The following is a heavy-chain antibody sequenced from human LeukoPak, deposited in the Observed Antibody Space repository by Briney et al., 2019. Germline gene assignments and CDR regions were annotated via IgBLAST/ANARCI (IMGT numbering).Heavy chain of an antibody. CDR3: AKEARDILTHYYWGSQFDY. CDR1: GFTFSSYA. Sequence: GSLRLSCAASGFTFSSYAMNWVRQAPGKGLEWVAAISGRGGDTFYADSVKGRFTFSRDNSKNTMFLQMNSLRAEDTALYYCAKEARDILTHYYWGSQFDYWGQGTLVIVSS. V-gene: IGHV3-23*01. D-gene: IGHD3-9*01. J-gene: IGHJ4*02. CDR2: ISGRGGDT.